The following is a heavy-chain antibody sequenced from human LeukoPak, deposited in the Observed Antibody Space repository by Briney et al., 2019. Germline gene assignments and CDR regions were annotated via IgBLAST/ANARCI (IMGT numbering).Heavy chain of an antibody. D-gene: IGHD1-26*01. CDR3: ATHSSSLDFDY. J-gene: IGHJ4*02. CDR1: GGSISSGGYY. V-gene: IGHV4-31*03. CDR2: IYYSGST. Sequence: PSETLSLTCTVSGGSISSGGYYWSWIRQHPGKGLEWIGYIYYSGSTYYNPSLKSRVTISADTSKNQFSLKLSSVTAADTAVYYCATHSSSLDFDYWGQGTLVTVSS.